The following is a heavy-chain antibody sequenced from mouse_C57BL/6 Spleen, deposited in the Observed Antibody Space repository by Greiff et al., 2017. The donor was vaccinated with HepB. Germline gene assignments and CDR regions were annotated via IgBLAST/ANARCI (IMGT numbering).Heavy chain of an antibody. Sequence: EVMLVESGEGLVKPGGSLKLSCAASGFTFSSYAMSWVRQTPEKRLEWVAYISSGGDYIYYADTVKGRFTISRDNARNTLYLQMSSLKSEDTAMYYCTRDEVGPDYYAMDYWGQGTSVTVSS. CDR3: TRDEVGPDYYAMDY. V-gene: IGHV5-9-1*02. J-gene: IGHJ4*01. CDR2: ISSGGDYI. D-gene: IGHD4-1*01. CDR1: GFTFSSYA.